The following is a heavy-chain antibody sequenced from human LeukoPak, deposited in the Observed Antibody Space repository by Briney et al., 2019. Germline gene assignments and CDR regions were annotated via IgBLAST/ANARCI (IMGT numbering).Heavy chain of an antibody. V-gene: IGHV1-18*01. CDR1: GYTFTSYA. D-gene: IGHD3-22*01. J-gene: IGHJ4*02. Sequence: ASVKVSCTASGYTFTSYAMHWVRQAPGQRLEWMGWISAYNGNTNYAQKLQGRVTMTTDTSTSTAYMELSSLRSEDTAVYYCARGASWYYDSSGLDYWGQGTLVTVSS. CDR2: ISAYNGNT. CDR3: ARGASWYYDSSGLDY.